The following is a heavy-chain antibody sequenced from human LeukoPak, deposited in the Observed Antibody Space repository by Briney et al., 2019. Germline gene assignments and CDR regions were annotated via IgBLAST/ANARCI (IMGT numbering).Heavy chain of an antibody. CDR3: ARGPKWLREDI. D-gene: IGHD5-12*01. J-gene: IGHJ3*02. V-gene: IGHV4-59*01. Sequence: PSETLSLTCTVSGGSISSYYWSWIRQPPGKGLEWIGYIYYSGSTNYNPSLKSRVTISVDTSKNQFSLKLSSVTAADTAVYYCARGPKWLREDIWGQGTMVTVSS. CDR2: IYYSGST. CDR1: GGSISSYY.